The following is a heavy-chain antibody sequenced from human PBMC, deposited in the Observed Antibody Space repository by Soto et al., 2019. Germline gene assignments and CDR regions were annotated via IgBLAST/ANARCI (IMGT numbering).Heavy chain of an antibody. Sequence: QVQLVQSGAEVKKPGSSVKVSCKASGGTFSSYTISWVRQAPGQGLEWMGRIIPILGIANYAQKFQGRVTITADKSTSTAYMELSSLRSEDTAVYYCARAGGGRYSLLFDYWGQGTLVTVSS. J-gene: IGHJ4*02. CDR2: IIPILGIA. V-gene: IGHV1-69*02. D-gene: IGHD1-26*01. CDR3: ARAGGGRYSLLFDY. CDR1: GGTFSSYT.